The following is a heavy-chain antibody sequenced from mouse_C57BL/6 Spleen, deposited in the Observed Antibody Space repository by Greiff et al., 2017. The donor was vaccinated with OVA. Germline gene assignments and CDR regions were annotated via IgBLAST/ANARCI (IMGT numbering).Heavy chain of an antibody. Sequence: VKLQQPGAELVKPGASVKMSCKASGYTFTSYWITWVKQRPGQGLEWIGDIYPGSGSTNYNEKFKSKATLTVDTSSSTAYMQLSSLTSEDSAVYYCARSGITTVVSQRYFDVWGTGTTVTVSS. CDR1: GYTFTSYW. J-gene: IGHJ1*03. V-gene: IGHV1-55*01. CDR2: IYPGSGST. D-gene: IGHD1-1*01. CDR3: ARSGITTVVSQRYFDV.